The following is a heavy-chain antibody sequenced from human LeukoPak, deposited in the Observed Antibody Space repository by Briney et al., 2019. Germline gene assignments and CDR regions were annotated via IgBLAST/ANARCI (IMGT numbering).Heavy chain of an antibody. D-gene: IGHD1-26*01. J-gene: IGHJ4*02. CDR1: GFTFSSYA. CDR2: ISGSGGST. CDR3: AKDHWSYQSSFDY. Sequence: GGSLRLSCAASGFTFSSYAMSCVRQAPGKGLECVSAISGSGGSTYYADSVKGRFTISRDNSKNALYLQMNSLRAEDTAVYYCAKDHWSYQSSFDYWRQGTLVTVSS. V-gene: IGHV3-23*01.